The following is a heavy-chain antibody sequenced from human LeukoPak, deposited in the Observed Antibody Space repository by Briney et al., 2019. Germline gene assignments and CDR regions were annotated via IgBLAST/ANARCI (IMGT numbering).Heavy chain of an antibody. CDR3: ARGYHDFSGYWLSYFDY. Sequence: PSETLSLTCTVSGGSISSYYWSWIRQPPGKGPEWIGYIYYSGSTNYNPSLKSRVTISVDTSKNQFSLKLSSVTAADMAVYYCARGYHDFSGYWLSYFDYWGQGTLVTVSS. J-gene: IGHJ4*02. CDR2: IYYSGST. V-gene: IGHV4-59*01. CDR1: GGSISSYY. D-gene: IGHD3-22*01.